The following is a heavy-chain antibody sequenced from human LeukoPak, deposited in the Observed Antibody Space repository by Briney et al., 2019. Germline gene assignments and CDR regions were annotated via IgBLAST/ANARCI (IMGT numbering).Heavy chain of an antibody. J-gene: IGHJ6*03. V-gene: IGHV1-8*01. CDR2: MNPNSGNT. Sequence: ASVKVSCKASGYTFTSYDINWVRQATGQGLEWMGWMNPNSGNTGYAQKFQGRVTMTRNTSISTAYMELSSLRSEDTAVYYCARVVAAAAPYYYYYTDVWGKGTTVTVSS. D-gene: IGHD6-13*01. CDR1: GYTFTSYD. CDR3: ARVVAAAAPYYYYYTDV.